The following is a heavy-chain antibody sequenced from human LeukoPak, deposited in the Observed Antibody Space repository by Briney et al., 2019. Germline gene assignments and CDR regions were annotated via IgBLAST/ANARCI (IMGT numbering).Heavy chain of an antibody. Sequence: GGSLRLSCAASGFTFSSYSMNWVRQAPGKGLEWVSSISSSSYIYYADSVKGRFTISRDNAKNSLYLQMNRLRAEDTAVYYCARNSEWELHSGLDYWGQGTLVTVSS. J-gene: IGHJ4*02. D-gene: IGHD1-26*01. V-gene: IGHV3-21*01. CDR3: ARNSEWELHSGLDY. CDR1: GFTFSSYS. CDR2: ISSSSYI.